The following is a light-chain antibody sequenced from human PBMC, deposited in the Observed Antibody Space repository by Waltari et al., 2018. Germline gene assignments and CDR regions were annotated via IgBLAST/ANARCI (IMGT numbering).Light chain of an antibody. J-gene: IGLJ2*01. CDR1: RIRRYY. CDR2: GKN. CDR3: NSRDSSGLVV. Sequence: SSELTQDPAVSVALGQTVSITCQGDRIRRYYGSWYQQKPGQAPVLVLYGKNNRPSGIPNRFSGASSGDTASLTITGAQAEDEAAYYCNSRDSSGLVVFGGGTKLTVL. V-gene: IGLV3-19*01.